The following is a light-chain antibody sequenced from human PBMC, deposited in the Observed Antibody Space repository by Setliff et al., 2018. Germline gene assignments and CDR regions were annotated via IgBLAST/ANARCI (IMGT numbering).Light chain of an antibody. CDR1: SSDVGAYSH. CDR3: SSYAGSNNWGV. J-gene: IGLJ1*01. CDR2: EVS. Sequence: QSALTQPASVSGSPGQSITISCAGTSSDVGAYSHVSWYQQYPGKAPKLMISEVSNRPSGVSYRFSGSKSGNTASLTISGLQAEDEADYYCSSYAGSNNWGVFGTGTKVTVL. V-gene: IGLV2-14*01.